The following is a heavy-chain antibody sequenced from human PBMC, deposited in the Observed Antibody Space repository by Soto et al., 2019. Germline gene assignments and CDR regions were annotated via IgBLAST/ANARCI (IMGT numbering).Heavy chain of an antibody. CDR2: ISRGGSSI. D-gene: IGHD6-19*01. Sequence: EPQLVESGGGLVQPGGSLRLSCAASGFTFSFYTMNWVRQTPGKGLEWLAYISRGGSSIYYADSVKGRLTVSRDNANNSLSLQLNSLRREDTSVYYCVREGGDLRGSGVFDYWGQGTLVTVSS. J-gene: IGHJ4*02. CDR3: VREGGDLRGSGVFDY. V-gene: IGHV3-48*01. CDR1: GFTFSFYT.